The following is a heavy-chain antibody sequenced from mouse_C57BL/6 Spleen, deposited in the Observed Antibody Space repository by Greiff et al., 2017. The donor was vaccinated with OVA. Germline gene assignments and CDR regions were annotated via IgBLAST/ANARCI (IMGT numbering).Heavy chain of an antibody. CDR2: INPSTGGT. CDR3: ARGEDDHFDY. J-gene: IGHJ2*01. V-gene: IGHV1-42*01. CDR1: GYSFTGYY. Sequence: VQLKQSGPELVKPGASVKISCKASGYSFTGYYMNWVKQSPEKSLEWIGEINPSTGGTTYNQKFKAKATLTVDKSSSTAYMQLKSLTSEDSAVYYCARGEDDHFDYWGQGPTLTVSS.